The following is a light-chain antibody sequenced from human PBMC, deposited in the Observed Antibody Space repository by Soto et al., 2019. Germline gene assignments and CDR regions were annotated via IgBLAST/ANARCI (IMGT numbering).Light chain of an antibody. V-gene: IGKV1-5*03. Sequence: DIQMTQSPSTLSASVGDRVTITYRASQSISSSLAWYQQKPGKAPNLLIYKASSLESGVPSRFSGSGSGTEFTLTISSLQPDDFATYYCQPYDSYWTFGQGTKVEIK. J-gene: IGKJ1*01. CDR2: KAS. CDR1: QSISSS. CDR3: QPYDSYWT.